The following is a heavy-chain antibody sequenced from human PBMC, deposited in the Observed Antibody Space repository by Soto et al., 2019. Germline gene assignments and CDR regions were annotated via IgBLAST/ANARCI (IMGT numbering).Heavy chain of an antibody. Sequence: EVQLLESGGGLVQPGGSLRLSCVGSGFTFSAHAITWVRQAPGKGLEWVSTLGTIGAFYADSVKGRFTMSRDNSKNTVNLQMNSLRGEDTAIYYCARDLTTHDYWGQGTVVTVSS. CDR2: LGTIGA. CDR3: ARDLTTHDY. J-gene: IGHJ4*02. CDR1: GFTFSAHA. V-gene: IGHV3-23*01.